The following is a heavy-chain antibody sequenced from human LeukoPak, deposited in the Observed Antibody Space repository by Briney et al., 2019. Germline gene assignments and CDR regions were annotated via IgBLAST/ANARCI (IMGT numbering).Heavy chain of an antibody. CDR2: INTYNGNA. V-gene: IGHV1-18*01. Sequence: ASVKVSCKASGYTFVSYGISWVRQAPGQGLEWMGWINTYNGNANYAQKFQGRVTMTTDTSTSTAYMELRSLRSDDTAVYYCARRKIVYPDCWGQGTLVTVSS. CDR1: GYTFVSYG. J-gene: IGHJ4*02. D-gene: IGHD5/OR15-5a*01. CDR3: ARRKIVYPDC.